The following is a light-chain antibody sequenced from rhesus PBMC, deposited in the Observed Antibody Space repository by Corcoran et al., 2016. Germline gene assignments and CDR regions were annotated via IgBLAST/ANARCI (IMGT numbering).Light chain of an antibody. V-gene: IGLV2S7*01. CDR1: RSDIGRYDY. J-gene: IGLJ6*01. CDR2: DVT. Sequence: QSAPTQPPSVSGSLGQSVTISCAGTRSDIGRYDYVSWYQQHRGKAPKLLIYDVTKRPSGVSDRFSGSKSGSTASLTISGLQAEDEVDYYCCSYTTSSPFVFGSGTTSTVL. CDR3: CSYTTSSPFV.